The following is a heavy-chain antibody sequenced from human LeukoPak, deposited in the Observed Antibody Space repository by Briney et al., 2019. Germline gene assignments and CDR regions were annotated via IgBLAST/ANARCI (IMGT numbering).Heavy chain of an antibody. D-gene: IGHD6-13*01. CDR2: ISYDGSNK. J-gene: IGHJ3*02. V-gene: IGHV3-30-3*01. Sequence: GGSLRLSCAVSGFTFSSYAMHWVRQAPGKGLEWVALISYDGSNKYYADSVKGRFTISRDNAKNSLFLQMSSLRAEDTAVYYCARDSSSSWPISDAFDIWGQGTMVTVSS. CDR1: GFTFSSYA. CDR3: ARDSSSSWPISDAFDI.